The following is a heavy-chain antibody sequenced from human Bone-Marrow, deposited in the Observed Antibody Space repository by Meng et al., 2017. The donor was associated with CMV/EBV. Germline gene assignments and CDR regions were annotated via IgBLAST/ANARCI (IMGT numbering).Heavy chain of an antibody. Sequence: GESLKISCAASGFTFSSYAMHWVRQAPGKGLEWVANIKQDGSEKYYVDSVKGRFTISRDNAKNSLYLQMNSLRAEDTAVYYCARVQRGYSSSWTSFDYWGQGTLVTVSS. CDR1: GFTFSSYA. J-gene: IGHJ4*02. CDR2: IKQDGSEK. V-gene: IGHV3-7*01. CDR3: ARVQRGYSSSWTSFDY. D-gene: IGHD6-13*01.